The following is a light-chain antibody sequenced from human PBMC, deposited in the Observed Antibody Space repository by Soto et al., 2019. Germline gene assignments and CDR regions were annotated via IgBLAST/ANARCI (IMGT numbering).Light chain of an antibody. V-gene: IGKV1-27*01. CDR1: QDMSNS. CDR2: AAS. CDR3: QKYNSAPLT. Sequence: DIQMTQSPSSLSASVGDRVTITCRALQDMSNSLAWYQQKPGKVPKVLIYAASILQSGVPARFSGSGSGTDFTLTISSLQPEDVATYYWQKYNSAPLTFGGGTKVEI. J-gene: IGKJ4*01.